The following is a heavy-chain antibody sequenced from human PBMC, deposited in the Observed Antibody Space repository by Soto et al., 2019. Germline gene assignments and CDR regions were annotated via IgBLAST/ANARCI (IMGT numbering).Heavy chain of an antibody. J-gene: IGHJ4*01. Sequence: SETLCVRCTVSGGSISRYYWSWIRQPPGKGLEWIVYIYYSGSTNYNPSLKSRVTISVXKXXXXFXLXMXXXPAAXTAVYYCARGVVRRVIIQHTSLFHYWGLGTPATV. CDR1: GGSISRYY. V-gene: IGHV4-59*12. CDR2: IYYSGST. D-gene: IGHD3-10*01. CDR3: ARGVVRRVIIQHTSLFHY.